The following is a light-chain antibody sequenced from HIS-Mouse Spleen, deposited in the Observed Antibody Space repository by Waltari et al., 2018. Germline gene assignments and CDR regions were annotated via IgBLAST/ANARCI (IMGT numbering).Light chain of an antibody. V-gene: IGKV3-15*01. J-gene: IGKJ1*01. CDR1: QSVSSN. CDR3: QQYNNWPPWT. Sequence: EIVMTHSPATLSVSPGERATLSCRASQSVSSNLAGYQQKPGQAPRLLSYGASTRATGIAARFSGSGSGTEFTLTISSMQSEDFAVYYCQQYNNWPPWTFGQGTKVEIK. CDR2: GAS.